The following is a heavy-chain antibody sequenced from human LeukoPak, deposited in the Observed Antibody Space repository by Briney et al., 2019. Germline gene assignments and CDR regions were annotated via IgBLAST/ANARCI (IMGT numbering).Heavy chain of an antibody. CDR2: INPNSGGT. CDR3: ARGPVYSSSFYFDY. V-gene: IGHV1-2*02. J-gene: IGHJ4*01. D-gene: IGHD6-6*01. Sequence: ASVKVSCKASGYTFTGYYMHWVRQAPGQGLEWMGWINPNSGGTNYAQKFQGRVTMTRDTSISTAYMELSRLRSDDTAVYYCARGPVYSSSFYFDYWGQGTLVTVSS. CDR1: GYTFTGYY.